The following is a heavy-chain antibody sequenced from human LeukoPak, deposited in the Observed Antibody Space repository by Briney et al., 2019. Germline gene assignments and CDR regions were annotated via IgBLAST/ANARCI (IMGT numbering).Heavy chain of an antibody. CDR2: INHSGST. J-gene: IGHJ4*02. CDR1: GGSFSGYY. D-gene: IGHD3-10*01. CDR3: ARSYYGSGIPGY. V-gene: IGHV4-34*01. Sequence: KPSEALSLTCAVYGGSFSGYYWSWIRQPPGKGLEWIGEINHSGSTNYNPSLKSRVTISVDTSKNQFSLKLSSVTAADTAVYYCARSYYGSGIPGYWGQGTLSPSPQ.